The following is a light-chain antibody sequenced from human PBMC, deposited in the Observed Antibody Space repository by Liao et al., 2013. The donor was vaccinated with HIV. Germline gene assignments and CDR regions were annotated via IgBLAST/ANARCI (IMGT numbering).Light chain of an antibody. Sequence: SYVLTQPPSVSVAPGKTARITCGGNNIGSKSVHWYQQKPGQAPVLVIYYDSDRPSGIPERFSGSNSGNTATLTISRVEAGDEADYYCQVWDRNTAIFGGGTKLTVL. CDR1: NIGSKS. J-gene: IGLJ2*01. V-gene: IGLV3-21*04. CDR3: QVWDRNTAI. CDR2: YDS.